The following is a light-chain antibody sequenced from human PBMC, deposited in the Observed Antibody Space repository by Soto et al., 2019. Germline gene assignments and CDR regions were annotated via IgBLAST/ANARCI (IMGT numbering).Light chain of an antibody. V-gene: IGLV2-14*01. J-gene: IGLJ1*01. CDR1: SSDIGSHNY. CDR3: SSYTVTSVTLYV. CDR2: EVS. Sequence: QSALTQPASVSGSPGQSITISCTGTSSDIGSHNYVSWYQQHPGKAPKVMIYEVSNRPSGVSNRFSGSKSGNTASLTISGLQAEDEADYYCSSYTVTSVTLYVFGTGTKLTV.